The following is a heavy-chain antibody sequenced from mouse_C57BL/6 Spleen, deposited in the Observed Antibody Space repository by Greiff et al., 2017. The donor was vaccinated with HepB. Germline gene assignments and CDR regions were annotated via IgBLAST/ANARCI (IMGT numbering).Heavy chain of an antibody. V-gene: IGHV3-6*01. CDR2: ISYDGSN. J-gene: IGHJ2*01. D-gene: IGHD1-1*01. CDR1: GYSITSGYY. CDR3: ARRYYGSSWYFDY. Sequence: ESGPGLVKPSQSLSLTCSVTGYSITSGYYWNWIRQFPGNKLEWMGYISYDGSNNYNPSLKNRISITRDTSKNQFFLKLNSVTTEDTATYYCARRYYGSSWYFDYWGQGTTLTVSS.